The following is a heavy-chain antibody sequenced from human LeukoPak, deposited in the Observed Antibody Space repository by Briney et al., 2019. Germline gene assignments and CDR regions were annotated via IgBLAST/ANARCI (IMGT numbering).Heavy chain of an antibody. CDR3: ARDPGCSGGSCYSPFYYYYGMDV. V-gene: IGHV1-18*01. D-gene: IGHD2-15*01. Sequence: ASVKVSCKASGYTFTSYGISWVRQAPGQGLEWMGWISAYNGNTNYAQKLQGRVTMTTDTSTSTAYMELRSLRSDDTAVYYCARDPGCSGGSCYSPFYYYYGMDVWGQGTTVTVSS. J-gene: IGHJ6*02. CDR1: GYTFTSYG. CDR2: ISAYNGNT.